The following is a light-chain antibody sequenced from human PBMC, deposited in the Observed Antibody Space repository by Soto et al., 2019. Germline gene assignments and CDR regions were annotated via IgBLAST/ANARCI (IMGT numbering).Light chain of an antibody. CDR1: SSDVGGYNY. Sequence: QSVLTQPPSASGSFGQSVTISCTGTSSDVGGYNYVSWYQQHPGKAPKLMIYEVSERPSVVPDRFSGSKSGNTASLTVSGLQADDEADYYCSSYSGTNYHYVFGTGTKATVL. J-gene: IGLJ1*01. CDR3: SSYSGTNYHYV. V-gene: IGLV2-8*01. CDR2: EVS.